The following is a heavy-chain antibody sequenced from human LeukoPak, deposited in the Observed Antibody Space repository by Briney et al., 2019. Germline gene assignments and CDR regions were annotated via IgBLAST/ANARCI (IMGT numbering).Heavy chain of an antibody. CDR3: AKGGKWDVTPFDY. CDR1: GFTFGSSA. CDR2: ISASGGST. J-gene: IGHJ4*02. D-gene: IGHD1-26*01. Sequence: GGSLRLSYAASGFTFGSSAMSWVRQVPGKGLEWVSGISASGGSTSYADSVRGRFTISRDNSKNTLYVQMNRLRAEDTAVYYCAKGGKWDVTPFDYWGQGTLVTVSS. V-gene: IGHV3-23*01.